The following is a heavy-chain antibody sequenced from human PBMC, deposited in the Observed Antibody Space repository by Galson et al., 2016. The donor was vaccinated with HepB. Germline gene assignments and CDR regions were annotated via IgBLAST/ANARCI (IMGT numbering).Heavy chain of an antibody. Sequence: SETLSLTCAVYGGSFSNYYWSWIRQPPGKGLEWIGEINHRGSTNYNPSPKSRVTISVDTSKNQFSLKLSSVTAADTAVYYCARVRVATSRGFYGGNPHYFDYWGPGALVTVSS. CDR3: ARVRVATSRGFYGGNPHYFDY. V-gene: IGHV4-34*01. J-gene: IGHJ4*02. CDR1: GGSFSNYY. CDR2: INHRGST. D-gene: IGHD4-23*01.